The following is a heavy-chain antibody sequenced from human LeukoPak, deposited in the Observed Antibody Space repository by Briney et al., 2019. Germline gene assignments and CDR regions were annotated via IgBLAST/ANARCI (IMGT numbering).Heavy chain of an antibody. Sequence: PGGSLRLSCAASGFTFSSYSMNWVRQAPGTRLEWVSSISSSSRYIYYADSPKGRFTISRDNAKNSLYLQMNSLRAEDTAVYYCARGRLVPAAIIVVDGMDVWGQGTTVTVSS. V-gene: IGHV3-21*01. D-gene: IGHD2-2*01. CDR3: ARGRLVPAAIIVVDGMDV. CDR2: ISSSSRYI. CDR1: GFTFSSYS. J-gene: IGHJ6*02.